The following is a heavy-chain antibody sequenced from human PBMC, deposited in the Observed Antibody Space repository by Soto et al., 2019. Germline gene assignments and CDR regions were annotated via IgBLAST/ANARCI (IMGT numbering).Heavy chain of an antibody. D-gene: IGHD3-22*01. CDR2: ISSSSSTI. CDR3: ARVGDYYDSSGYYRRGDAFDI. CDR1: GFTFSSYS. J-gene: IGHJ3*02. Sequence: GGSLRISCAASGFTFSSYSMNWVRQAPGKGLEWVSYISSSSSTIYYADSVKGRFTISRDNAKNSLYLQMNSLRAEDTAVYYCARVGDYYDSSGYYRRGDAFDIWGQGTMVTVSS. V-gene: IGHV3-48*04.